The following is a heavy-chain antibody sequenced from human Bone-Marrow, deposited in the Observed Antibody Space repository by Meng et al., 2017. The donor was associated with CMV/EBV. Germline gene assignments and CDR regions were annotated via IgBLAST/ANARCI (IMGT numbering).Heavy chain of an antibody. Sequence: GESLKISCAASGFTFSSYGMSWVRQAPGKGLEWVSRINSDGSSTSYADSVKGRFTISRDNAKNTLYLQMNSLRAEDTAVYYCARFQWLVYYFDYWGRGTLVTVSS. CDR2: INSDGSST. V-gene: IGHV3-74*01. D-gene: IGHD6-19*01. CDR1: GFTFSSYG. CDR3: ARFQWLVYYFDY. J-gene: IGHJ4*02.